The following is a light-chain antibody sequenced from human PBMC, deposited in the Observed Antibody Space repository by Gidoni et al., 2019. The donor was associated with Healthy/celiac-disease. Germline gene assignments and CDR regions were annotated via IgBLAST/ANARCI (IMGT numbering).Light chain of an antibody. CDR1: SSNIGSNT. CDR3: AAWDDSLNGVV. J-gene: IGLJ2*01. Sequence: QSVLTQPPFASGTPRQRVLISCSGSSSNIGSNTVNWYQQPPGTAPKLLIYSNNQRPSGVPDRFSGSKSGTSASLAISGLQYEDEADYYCAAWDDSLNGVVFGGGTKLTVL. V-gene: IGLV1-44*01. CDR2: SNN.